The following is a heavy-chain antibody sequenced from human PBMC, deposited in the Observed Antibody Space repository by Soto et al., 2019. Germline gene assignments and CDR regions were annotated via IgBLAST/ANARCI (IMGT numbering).Heavy chain of an antibody. CDR3: ARVYYDFCSGKTQNWFDP. J-gene: IGHJ5*02. Sequence: SVKVSCKASGGTFSSYAISWVRQAPGQGLEWMGGIIPIFGTANYAQKFQGRVTITADESTSTAYMELSSLRSEDTAVYYCARVYYDFCSGKTQNWFDPWGQGTLVTVSS. D-gene: IGHD3-3*01. CDR2: IIPIFGTA. CDR1: GGTFSSYA. V-gene: IGHV1-69*13.